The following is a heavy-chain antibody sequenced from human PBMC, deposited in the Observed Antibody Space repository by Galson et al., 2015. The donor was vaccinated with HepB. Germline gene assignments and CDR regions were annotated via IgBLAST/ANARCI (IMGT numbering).Heavy chain of an antibody. D-gene: IGHD3-16*01. CDR2: IWSDGSKK. V-gene: IGHV3-33*01. CDR3: VSGTAPKYYFDY. Sequence: SLRLSCAASAFTFSSYDMHWVRQAPGKGLEWVAVIWSDGSKKYYADSVTGRFTISRDNSMNTLYLQMNSLRVEDTAVYYCVSGTAPKYYFDYWGQGTLVTVSS. CDR1: AFTFSSYD. J-gene: IGHJ4*02.